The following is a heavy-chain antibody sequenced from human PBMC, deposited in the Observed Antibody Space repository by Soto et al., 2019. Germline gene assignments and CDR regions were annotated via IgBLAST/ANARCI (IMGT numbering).Heavy chain of an antibody. V-gene: IGHV3-73*02. CDR2: IRNKGNNYAT. D-gene: IGHD5-18*01. CDR1: GFTFSDSA. J-gene: IGHJ4*02. CDR3: TSRRDWTAVDPLDY. Sequence: EVQLVESGGGLVQPGGSLKLSCAASGFTFSDSAMHWVRQASGKGLEWVGRIRNKGNNYATAYTASVKGRFTISRDDSKNTVYLQMNSLKIDYTAVYYCTSRRDWTAVDPLDYWGLGTLVTVSS.